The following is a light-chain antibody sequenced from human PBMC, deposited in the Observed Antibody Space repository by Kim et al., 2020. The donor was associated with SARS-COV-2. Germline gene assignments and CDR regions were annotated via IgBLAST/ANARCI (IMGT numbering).Light chain of an antibody. CDR1: SSNIGSNA. V-gene: IGLV1-44*01. CDR3: AAWDDALNGWV. Sequence: ELTQPPSASATPGQRVTISCSGSSSNIGSNAVNWYQQLPGTAPKLLINTNNQRPSGVPDRFSGSKSGTSASLAISGLQSEDEADYYCAAWDDALNGWVFGGGTKLTVL. J-gene: IGLJ3*02. CDR2: TNN.